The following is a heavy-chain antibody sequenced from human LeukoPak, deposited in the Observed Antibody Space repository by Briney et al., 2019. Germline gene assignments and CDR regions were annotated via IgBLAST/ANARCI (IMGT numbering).Heavy chain of an antibody. Sequence: SVKVSCKASGGXFSSYAISWVRQAPGQGLEWMGGIIPIFGTANYAQKFQGRVTITADESTSTAYMELSSLRSEDTAVYYCARDGTQHYDILTGRYYYYGMDVWGQGTTVTVSS. J-gene: IGHJ6*02. D-gene: IGHD3-9*01. CDR1: GGXFSSYA. V-gene: IGHV1-69*01. CDR3: ARDGTQHYDILTGRYYYYGMDV. CDR2: IIPIFGTA.